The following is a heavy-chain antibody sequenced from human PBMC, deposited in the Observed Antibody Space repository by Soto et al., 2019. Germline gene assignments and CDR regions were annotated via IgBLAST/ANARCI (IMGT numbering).Heavy chain of an antibody. V-gene: IGHV5-51*01. J-gene: IGHJ6*02. D-gene: IGHD5-18*01. CDR1: GYSFTSYW. CDR3: ARQDGYSYYGMDV. Sequence: GESLKVSCKGSGYSFTSYWSGWVRQMPGKGLEWMGIIYPGDSDTRYSPSFQGQVTISADKSISTAYLQWSSLKASDTAMYYCARQDGYSYYGMDVWGQGTTVTVSS. CDR2: IYPGDSDT.